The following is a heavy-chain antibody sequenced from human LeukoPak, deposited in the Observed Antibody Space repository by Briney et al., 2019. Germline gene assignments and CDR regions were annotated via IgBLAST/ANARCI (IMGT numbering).Heavy chain of an antibody. CDR2: ISGSGGGT. Sequence: GGSLRLSCAASGFVFARYVVTWVRQAPGKGLEWVSTISGSGGGTYYADSVKGRFTVSRDNSKNTLYLQLNSLRAEDTAVYYCAKPIEDSSWPNSSSGMDVWGKGPTVTVSS. CDR1: GFVFARYV. V-gene: IGHV3-23*01. D-gene: IGHD6-13*01. J-gene: IGHJ6*04. CDR3: AKPIEDSSWPNSSSGMDV.